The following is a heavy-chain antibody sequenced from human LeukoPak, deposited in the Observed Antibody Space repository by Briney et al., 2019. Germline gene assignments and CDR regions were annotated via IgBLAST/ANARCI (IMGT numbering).Heavy chain of an antibody. V-gene: IGHV4-59*01. CDR1: GGSISSYY. CDR3: ARSITIFGVVNR. J-gene: IGHJ5*02. D-gene: IGHD3-3*01. Sequence: PSETLSLTCTVSGGSISSYYWSWIRQPPGKGLEWIGYIYYSGSTNYNPSLKSRVTISVDTSKNQFSLKLSSVTAADTAVYYCARSITIFGVVNRWGQGTLVIVSS. CDR2: IYYSGST.